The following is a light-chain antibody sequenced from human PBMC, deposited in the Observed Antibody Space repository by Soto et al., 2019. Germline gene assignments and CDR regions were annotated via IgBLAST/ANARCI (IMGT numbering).Light chain of an antibody. J-gene: IGKJ2*01. V-gene: IGKV3-15*01. CDR3: QQYNYWPYT. CDR2: GAS. CDR1: QTVSTN. Sequence: DIVMTQSPATVSVSPGERATLSCRASQTVSTNLAWYQQKPGQAPRLLIYGASTRATGIPARFSGSGSGTEFTLTISSLQSEDGALYYCQQYNYWPYTFGQGTKLEI.